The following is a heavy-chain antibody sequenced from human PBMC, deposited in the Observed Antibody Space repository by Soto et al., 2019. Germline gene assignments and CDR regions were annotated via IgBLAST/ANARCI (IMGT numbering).Heavy chain of an antibody. J-gene: IGHJ6*02. Sequence: QVQQVESGGGVVQPGRSLRLSCAASGFTFSSYAMHWVRQAPGKGLEWVAVISYDGSNKYYADSVKGRFTISRDNSKNTLYLQMNSLRAEDTAVYYCARDEADIAAGAWYYYGMDVWGQGTTVTVSS. CDR1: GFTFSSYA. D-gene: IGHD6-6*01. CDR3: ARDEADIAAGAWYYYGMDV. CDR2: ISYDGSNK. V-gene: IGHV3-30-3*01.